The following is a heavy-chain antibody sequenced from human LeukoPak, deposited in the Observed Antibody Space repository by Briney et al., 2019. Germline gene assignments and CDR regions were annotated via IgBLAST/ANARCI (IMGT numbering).Heavy chain of an antibody. CDR3: ARGITIYGVMIIYFDS. D-gene: IGHD3-3*01. CDR1: GGTFSSYA. Sequence: ASVKVSCKASGGTFSSYAISWVRQAPGQGLEWMGWIKPDGGDTNYAQRLQGRVTMTRDTSISTAYMELTNLSSDDTAVYYCARGITIYGVMIIYFDSWGQGTLVTVSS. J-gene: IGHJ4*02. CDR2: IKPDGGDT. V-gene: IGHV1-2*02.